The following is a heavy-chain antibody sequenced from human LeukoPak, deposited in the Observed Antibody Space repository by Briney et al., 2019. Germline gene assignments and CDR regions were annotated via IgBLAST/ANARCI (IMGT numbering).Heavy chain of an antibody. J-gene: IGHJ5*02. CDR2: IYYSGTT. V-gene: IGHV4-39*07. CDR1: GGSISSSPYY. Sequence: SETLSVTCTVSGGSISSSPYYWGWIRQPPGKGLEWIGSIYYSGTTHYSPSLESRVTISVDTSKNQFSLKLASVTAADTAIYYCAKGAGGFSYYNWFDPWGQGTLVTVSS. D-gene: IGHD5-18*01. CDR3: AKGAGGFSYYNWFDP.